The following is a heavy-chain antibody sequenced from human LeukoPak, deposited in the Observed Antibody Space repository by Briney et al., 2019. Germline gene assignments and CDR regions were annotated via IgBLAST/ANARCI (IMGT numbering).Heavy chain of an antibody. CDR3: ARDYYSGSYYGDY. J-gene: IGHJ4*02. Sequence: ASVKVSCKASGYTFTNYGITWVRQAPGQGLEWMGWISAYNANTNYAQKLQGRVTMTTDTSTSTAYMELSSLRSDDTAVYFCARDYYSGSYYGDYWGQGTLVTASS. CDR2: ISAYNANT. V-gene: IGHV1-18*01. CDR1: GYTFTNYG. D-gene: IGHD1-26*01.